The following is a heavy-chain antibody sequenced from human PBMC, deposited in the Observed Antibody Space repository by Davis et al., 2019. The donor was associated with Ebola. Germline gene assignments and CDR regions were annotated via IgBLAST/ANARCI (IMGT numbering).Heavy chain of an antibody. CDR1: GFTFSSYP. CDR3: ARDRAQMMVYAIRYYYYGMDV. J-gene: IGHJ6*02. CDR2: ISYDGSNK. V-gene: IGHV3-30-3*01. Sequence: GESLKISCAASGFTFSSYPMHWVRQAPGKGLEWVAFISYDGSNKYYADSVKGRFTISRDNSKNTQYLQMNSLRAEDTAVYYCARDRAQMMVYAIRYYYYGMDVWGQGTTVTVSS. D-gene: IGHD2-8*01.